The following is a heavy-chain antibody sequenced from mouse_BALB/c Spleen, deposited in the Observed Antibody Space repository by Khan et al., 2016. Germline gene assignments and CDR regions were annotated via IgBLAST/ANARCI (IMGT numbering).Heavy chain of an antibody. J-gene: IGHJ4*01. D-gene: IGHD2-14*01. CDR3: TRYYRYDEAMDY. Sequence: EVELVESGGGLVKPGGSLKLSCAASGFTFSSYTMSWVRQTPEKRLEWVATISSGGSYTYYPDSVKGRFTISRDNAKNTLFLQMSSLKSEDTAISYCTRYYRYDEAMDYWGQGTSVTVSS. V-gene: IGHV5-6-4*01. CDR1: GFTFSSYT. CDR2: ISSGGSYT.